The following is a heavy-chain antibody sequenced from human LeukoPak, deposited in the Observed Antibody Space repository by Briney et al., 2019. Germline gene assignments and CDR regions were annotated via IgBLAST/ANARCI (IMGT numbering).Heavy chain of an antibody. D-gene: IGHD7-27*01. Sequence: SETLSLTCTVSGGSISRYYWSWIRQPPGKALEWIGYIYYSGSTNYNPSLKSRVTISVDTSKNQFSLKLSSVTAADTAVYYCASLENWGLYAFDIWGQGTMVTVSS. CDR3: ASLENWGLYAFDI. CDR1: GGSISRYY. J-gene: IGHJ3*02. CDR2: IYYSGST. V-gene: IGHV4-59*01.